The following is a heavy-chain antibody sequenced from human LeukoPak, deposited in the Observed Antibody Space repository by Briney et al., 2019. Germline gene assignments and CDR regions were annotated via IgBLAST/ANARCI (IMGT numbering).Heavy chain of an antibody. CDR3: ARGEYYYDGGY. CDR1: GFTFINYA. D-gene: IGHD3-22*01. CDR2: IKQDGSEK. V-gene: IGHV3-7*04. Sequence: GGSLRLSCAASGFTFINYAMSWVRQAPGKGLEWVANIKQDGSEKYYVDSVKGRFTISRDNAENSLFLQMNSLRAEETAVYYCARGEYYYDGGYWGRGTLVTVSS. J-gene: IGHJ4*02.